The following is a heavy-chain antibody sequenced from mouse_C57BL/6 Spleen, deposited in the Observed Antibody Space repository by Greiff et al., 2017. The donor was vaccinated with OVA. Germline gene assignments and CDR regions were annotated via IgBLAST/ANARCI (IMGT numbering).Heavy chain of an antibody. Sequence: VQLQQSGPELVKPGASVKISCKASGYAFSSSWLNWVKQRPGKGLGWIGRIYPGDGDTTYNGKFKGKTTLTADKSSSTAYMQLSSLTSEDSAVYFCARRGYGNYEGAMDYWGQGTSVTVSS. V-gene: IGHV1-82*01. CDR3: ARRGYGNYEGAMDY. D-gene: IGHD2-1*01. CDR2: IYPGDGDT. J-gene: IGHJ4*01. CDR1: GYAFSSSW.